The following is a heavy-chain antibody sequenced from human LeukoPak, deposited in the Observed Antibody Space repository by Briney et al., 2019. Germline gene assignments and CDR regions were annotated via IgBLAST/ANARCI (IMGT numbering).Heavy chain of an antibody. V-gene: IGHV4-61*02. CDR3: ARGLRFLEWLSLHITYCFDY. J-gene: IGHJ4*02. CDR2: IYTSGST. CDR1: GGSISSGSYY. Sequence: PSQTLSLTCTVSGGSISSGSYYWSWIRQPAGKGLEWIGRIYTSGSTNYNPSLKSRVTISVDTSKNQFSLKLSSVTAADTAVYYCARGLRFLEWLSLHITYCFDYWGQGTLVTVSS. D-gene: IGHD3-3*01.